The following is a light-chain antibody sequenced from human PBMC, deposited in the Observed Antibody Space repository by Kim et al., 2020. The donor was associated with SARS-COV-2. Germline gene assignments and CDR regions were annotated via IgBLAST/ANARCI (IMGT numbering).Light chain of an antibody. CDR1: SLRNYY. CDR2: GKY. V-gene: IGLV3-19*01. J-gene: IGLJ3*02. CDR3: NSRDSSGDHVV. Sequence: SSGLTQDPAVSVALGQTVRLTCQGDSLRNYYASWYQQRPGQAPVLVLYGKYNRPSGIPDRFSGSASGNTASLTITGAQAEDEADYYCNSRDSSGDHVVFGGGTQLTVL.